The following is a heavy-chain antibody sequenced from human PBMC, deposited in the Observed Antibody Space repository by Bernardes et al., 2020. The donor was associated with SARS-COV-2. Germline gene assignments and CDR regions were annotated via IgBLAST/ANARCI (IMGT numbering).Heavy chain of an antibody. CDR3: AHRASFYDDDDFYYSGFDY. CDR1: GFSLSTAGVD. CDR2: IYWDDDQ. V-gene: IGHV2-5*02. Sequence: SGPTLLKPTQTLTLTCTFSGFSLSTAGVDVAWIRQPPGKALEWLALIYWDDDQRYSPSLRSRLTITKDTSKSQVVLTMTNMDPVDTATYYRAHRASFYDDDDFYYSGFDYWGQGTLVTVSP. D-gene: IGHD3-22*01. J-gene: IGHJ4*02.